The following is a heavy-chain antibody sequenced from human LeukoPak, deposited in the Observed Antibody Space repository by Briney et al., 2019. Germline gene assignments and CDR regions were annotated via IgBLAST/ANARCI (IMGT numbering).Heavy chain of an antibody. CDR3: ARAPAAGATRVDY. Sequence: GASVKVSCKASGYTFSSYGISWVRQAPGQGLEWMGWISDYSGDTKYAQKVQGRVTMTTDTPTSTAYMELRSLTSDDTAVYFCARAPAAGATRVDYWGQGTLVTVSS. CDR2: ISDYSGDT. J-gene: IGHJ4*02. CDR1: GYTFSSYG. D-gene: IGHD6-13*01. V-gene: IGHV1-18*01.